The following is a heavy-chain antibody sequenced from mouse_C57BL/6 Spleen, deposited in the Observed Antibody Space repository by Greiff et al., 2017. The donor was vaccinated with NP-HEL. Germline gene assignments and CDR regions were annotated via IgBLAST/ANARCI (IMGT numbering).Heavy chain of an antibody. D-gene: IGHD3-2*02. CDR3: ARRLLPLAMDY. Sequence: QVQLQQSGPELVKPGASVKISCKASGYAFSSSWMNWVKQRPGKGLEWIGRIYPGDGDTNYNGKFKGKATLTADKSSSTAYMQLSSLTSEDSAVYFCARRLLPLAMDYWGQGTSVTVSS. J-gene: IGHJ4*01. V-gene: IGHV1-82*01. CDR1: GYAFSSSW. CDR2: IYPGDGDT.